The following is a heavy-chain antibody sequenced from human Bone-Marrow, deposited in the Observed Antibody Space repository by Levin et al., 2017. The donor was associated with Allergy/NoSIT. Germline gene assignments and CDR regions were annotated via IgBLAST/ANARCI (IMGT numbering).Heavy chain of an antibody. Sequence: KPSETLSLTCGVSRGSFSGYYWNWVRQPPGKGLEWIGEINHSGTTNDNPSLKSRVIMSVDTSKNEFSLKLTSVTAADTAIYYCARGPPYSPGYTYYSGLDVWGQGTTVTVSS. D-gene: IGHD4-11*01. J-gene: IGHJ6*02. CDR3: ARGPPYSPGYTYYSGLDV. CDR1: RGSFSGYY. CDR2: INHSGTT. V-gene: IGHV4-34*01.